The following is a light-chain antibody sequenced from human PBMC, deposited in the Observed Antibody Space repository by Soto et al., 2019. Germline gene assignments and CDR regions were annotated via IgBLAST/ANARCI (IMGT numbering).Light chain of an antibody. Sequence: QSALTQPASVSGSPGQSITISCTGTNSDLGAYDYVSWYQQHPGKAPRLLIYEAFNRPSGVSDRFSGSKSANTASLTISGLQADDEADYYCSSYTASSARVFGPGTKVTVL. V-gene: IGLV2-14*01. J-gene: IGLJ1*01. CDR2: EAF. CDR1: NSDLGAYDY. CDR3: SSYTASSARV.